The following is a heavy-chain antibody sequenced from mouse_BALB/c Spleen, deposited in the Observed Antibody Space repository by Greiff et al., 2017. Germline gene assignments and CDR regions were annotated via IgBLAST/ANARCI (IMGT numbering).Heavy chain of an antibody. J-gene: IGHJ2*01. CDR3: ARAPGRSSYYFDY. CDR1: GYSITSGYY. Sequence: ESGPGLVKPSQSLSLTCSVTGYSITSGYYWNWIRQFPGNKLEWMGYISYDGSNNYNPSLKNRISITRDTSKNQFFLKLNSVTTEDTATYYCARAPGRSSYYFDYWGQGTTLTVSS. CDR2: ISYDGSN. V-gene: IGHV3-6*02. D-gene: IGHD4-1*01.